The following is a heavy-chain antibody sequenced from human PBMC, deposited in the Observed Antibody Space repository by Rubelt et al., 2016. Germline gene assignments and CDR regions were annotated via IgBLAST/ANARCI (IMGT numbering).Heavy chain of an antibody. CDR1: GYTLTTLA. J-gene: IGHJ5*02. V-gene: IGHV7-4-1*02. CDR2: INGNTGDP. CDR3: ARGHYGA. D-gene: IGHD4/OR15-4a*01. Sequence: QVQLVQSGAEVKKPGASVQISCKASGYTLTTLAMNWVRQAPGQGLEWMGWINGNTGDPTYAQGCTGRFVFSLDTSVNTAYLQISSLQPEDTAVYFCARGHYGAWGQGTLVTVSS.